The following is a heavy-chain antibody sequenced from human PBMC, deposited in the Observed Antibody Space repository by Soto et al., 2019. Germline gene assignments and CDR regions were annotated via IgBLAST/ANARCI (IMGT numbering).Heavy chain of an antibody. Sequence: GGSLRHSCAASEFIFISYGMNWVRQAPGKGLERVAAIWCGGSKKYYADSVRGGFTISRDNSKNTLYLQMNSLRAEDTAVYYCAKAYIAVAGFDAFDIWGQGTMVTVSS. J-gene: IGHJ3*02. CDR1: EFIFISYG. CDR3: AKAYIAVAGFDAFDI. D-gene: IGHD6-19*01. V-gene: IGHV3-33*06. CDR2: IWCGGSKK.